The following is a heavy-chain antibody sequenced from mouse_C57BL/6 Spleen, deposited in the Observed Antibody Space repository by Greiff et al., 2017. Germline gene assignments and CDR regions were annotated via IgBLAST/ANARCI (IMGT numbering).Heavy chain of an antibody. J-gene: IGHJ2*01. CDR3: VSGGTRCYFDY. CDR1: GYAFSSYW. D-gene: IGHD1-1*02. CDR2: IYPGDGDT. V-gene: IGHV1-80*01. Sequence: VQLQQPGAELVKPGASVKISCKASGYAFSSYWMNWVKQRPGKGLEWIGQIYPGDGDTNYNGKFKGKATLTADKSSSTAYMQLSSLTSEVSAVYFCVSGGTRCYFDYWGQGTTLTVSS.